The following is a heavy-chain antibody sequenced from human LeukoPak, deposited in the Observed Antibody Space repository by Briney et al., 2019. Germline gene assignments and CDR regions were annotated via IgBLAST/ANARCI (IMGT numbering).Heavy chain of an antibody. J-gene: IGHJ6*03. CDR3: ARGGGQDGWELAYYYYYYMDV. Sequence: ASVKVSCKASGYTFTGYYMHWVRQAPGQGLEWMGWINPNSGGTNYAQKFQGRVTMTRDTSISTAYVELSRLRSDDTAVYYCARGGGQDGWELAYYYYYYMDVWGKGTTVTVSS. V-gene: IGHV1-2*02. CDR1: GYTFTGYY. D-gene: IGHD1-26*01. CDR2: INPNSGGT.